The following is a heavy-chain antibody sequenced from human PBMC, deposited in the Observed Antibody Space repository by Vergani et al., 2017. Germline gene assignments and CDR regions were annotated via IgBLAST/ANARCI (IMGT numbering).Heavy chain of an antibody. CDR1: GFTFSNAW. Sequence: EVQLVESGGGLVKPGGSLRLSCAASGFTFSNAWMSWVRQAPGKGLEWVGLIKSKTDGGTTDYAAPVKGRFTISRDNSKNTLYLQMNSLKTEDTAVYYCTTGAGWELLYYFDYWGQGTLVTVSS. J-gene: IGHJ4*02. V-gene: IGHV3-15*01. D-gene: IGHD1-26*01. CDR2: IKSKTDGGTT. CDR3: TTGAGWELLYYFDY.